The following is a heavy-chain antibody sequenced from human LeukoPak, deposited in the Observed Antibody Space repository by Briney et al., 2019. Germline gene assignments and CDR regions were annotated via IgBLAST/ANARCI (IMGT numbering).Heavy chain of an antibody. CDR1: GGSITGYY. D-gene: IGHD3-9*01. CDR2: IHYTGAT. Sequence: SETLCLTCAIYGGSITGYYWSRIRQTPGRGLEWVGEIHYTGATSYNPSLKSRATISTDTSKNQFSLRLSSVTAADTAVYYCARGNILTGYCFDFWGQGALVTVSS. CDR3: ARGNILTGYCFDF. V-gene: IGHV4-34*01. J-gene: IGHJ4*02.